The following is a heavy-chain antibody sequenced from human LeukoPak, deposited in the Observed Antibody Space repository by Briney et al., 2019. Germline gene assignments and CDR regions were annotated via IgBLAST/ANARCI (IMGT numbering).Heavy chain of an antibody. D-gene: IGHD6-19*01. CDR1: GYTFTGYY. CDR2: INSNSGGT. CDR3: ARAMAVAGEYNWFDP. V-gene: IGHV1-2*02. Sequence: RASVKVSCKASGYTFTGYYMHWVRQAPGQGLEWMGWINSNSGGTNYAQKFQGRVTMTRDTSISTAYMELSRLRSDDTAVYYCARAMAVAGEYNWFDPWGQGTLVTVSS. J-gene: IGHJ5*02.